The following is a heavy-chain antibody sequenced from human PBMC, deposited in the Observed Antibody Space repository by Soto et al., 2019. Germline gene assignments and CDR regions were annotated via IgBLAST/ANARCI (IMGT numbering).Heavy chain of an antibody. CDR1: GFTFRDYA. Sequence: EVVLLQSGGDLVQPGGSLRLSCAASGFTFRDYAMTWVRQAPGKGLEWVSDISDGDGDTHYADSVRGRFVISRDNSKNTLFLEMNSLRAEDAAVYYCAKGRTYFDFWGQGSLVTVSS. CDR3: AKGRTYFDF. V-gene: IGHV3-23*01. J-gene: IGHJ4*02. CDR2: ISDGDGDT.